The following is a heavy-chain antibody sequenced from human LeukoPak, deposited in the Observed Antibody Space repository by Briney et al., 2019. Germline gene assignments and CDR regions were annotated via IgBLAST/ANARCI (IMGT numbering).Heavy chain of an antibody. Sequence: ASVKVSCKASGYTFTSYDINWVRQAPGQGLEWMGWMNPNSGNTDYAQKFQGRVTMTRNTSISTAYMELSSLRSEDTAVYYCARGRPYYDFWSGYYNYYYYYYMDVWGKGTTVTVSS. J-gene: IGHJ6*03. CDR3: ARGRPYYDFWSGYYNYYYYYYMDV. CDR2: MNPNSGNT. CDR1: GYTFTSYD. V-gene: IGHV1-8*01. D-gene: IGHD3-3*01.